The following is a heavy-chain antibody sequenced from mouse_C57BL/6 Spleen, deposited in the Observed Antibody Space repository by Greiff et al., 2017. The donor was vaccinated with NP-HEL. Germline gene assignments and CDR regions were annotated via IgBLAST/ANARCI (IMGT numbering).Heavy chain of an antibody. CDR2: IWSDGST. D-gene: IGHD1-1*01. V-gene: IGHV2-6*03. J-gene: IGHJ4*01. CDR1: GFSLTSYG. Sequence: QVQLKESGPGLVAPSQSLSITCTVSGFSLTSYGVHWVRQPPGKGLEWLVVIWSDGSTTYNSALKSRLSISKDNSKSQVFLKMNSLQTDDTAMYYCARTGPFITTVVAEGYYAMDYWGQGTSVTVSS. CDR3: ARTGPFITTVVAEGYYAMDY.